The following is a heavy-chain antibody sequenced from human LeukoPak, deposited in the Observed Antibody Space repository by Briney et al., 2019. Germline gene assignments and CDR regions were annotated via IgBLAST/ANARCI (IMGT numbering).Heavy chain of an antibody. J-gene: IGHJ4*02. CDR3: ARDRARDDGYFDWLSCFLDY. V-gene: IGHV3-30-3*01. CDR2: TSYDGANK. D-gene: IGHD3-9*01. Sequence: PGRSLRLSCAASGFNFSGYAMHWVRQAPGKGLEWVAATSYDGANKYYTDSVKGRFTISRDNSKNPLYVQMNSLRAEDTAVYHCARDRARDDGYFDWLSCFLDYWGQGTLVSISS. CDR1: GFNFSGYA.